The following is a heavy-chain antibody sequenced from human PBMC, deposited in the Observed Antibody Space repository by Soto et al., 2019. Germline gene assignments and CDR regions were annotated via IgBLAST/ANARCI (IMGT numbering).Heavy chain of an antibody. CDR1: GFAFSSYD. D-gene: IGHD5-18*01. CDR2: ISGSGDRT. V-gene: IGHV3-23*01. Sequence: PGGSLRLSCAASGFAFSSYDMSWVRQAPGKGLEWVSAISGSGDRTYYADSVRGRFTISRENSKNTLYLQMNSLRAEDTAVYFCANRDTSMVTRYYYGMDVWGQGTTVTVSS. CDR3: ANRDTSMVTRYYYGMDV. J-gene: IGHJ6*02.